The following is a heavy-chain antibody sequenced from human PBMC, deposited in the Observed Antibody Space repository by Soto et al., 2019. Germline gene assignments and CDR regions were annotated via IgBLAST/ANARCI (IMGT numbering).Heavy chain of an antibody. CDR1: GASISGFY. CDR2: IYATGTT. V-gene: IGHV4-4*07. J-gene: IGHJ5*02. Sequence: SETLSLTCTVSGASISGFYWNWIRKSAGKGLEWIGRIYATGTTDYNPSLRRRVMMSVDTSKKQFSLKLRSVTAADTAVYYCVRDGTKSLRDWFDPWGQGISVTVSS. D-gene: IGHD1-1*01. CDR3: VRDGTKSLRDWFDP.